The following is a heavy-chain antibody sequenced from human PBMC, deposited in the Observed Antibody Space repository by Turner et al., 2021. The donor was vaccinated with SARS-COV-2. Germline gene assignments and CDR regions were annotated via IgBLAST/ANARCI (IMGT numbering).Heavy chain of an antibody. Sequence: EVQLVETGGGLMQPGGSLRLSCAASGFTVSSNYMSWVRQAPGKGLEWVSVIYSGGSTYYADSVKGLFTIARDNSKNTLYLQMNSLRAEDTAVYYCARGSHDFWSGYYPTYFDYWGQGTLVTVSS. V-gene: IGHV3-53*02. CDR1: GFTVSSNY. CDR3: ARGSHDFWSGYYPTYFDY. D-gene: IGHD3-3*01. J-gene: IGHJ4*02. CDR2: IYSGGST.